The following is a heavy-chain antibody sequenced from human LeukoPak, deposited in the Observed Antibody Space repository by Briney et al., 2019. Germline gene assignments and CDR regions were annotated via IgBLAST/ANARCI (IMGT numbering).Heavy chain of an antibody. Sequence: ASVKVSCKASGYTFTKYFIHWVQQAPGKGLEWMGRVDPEDGEIVYAAMFQGRVAITADTSTDTAYMEMTSLTSEDTAVYYCARDRNQWLRGPVDPWGQGTLVTVSS. V-gene: IGHV1-69-2*01. J-gene: IGHJ5*02. CDR3: ARDRNQWLRGPVDP. D-gene: IGHD6-19*01. CDR2: VDPEDGEI. CDR1: GYTFTKYF.